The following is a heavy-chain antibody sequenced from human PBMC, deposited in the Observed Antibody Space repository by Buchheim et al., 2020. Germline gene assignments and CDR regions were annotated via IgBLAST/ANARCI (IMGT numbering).Heavy chain of an antibody. Sequence: QVQLQESGPGLVKPSETLSLTCTVSGGSISSYYWSWIRQPPGKGLEWIGYIYYSGSTNYNPSLKSRVTISVDTSKNQFSLKLSSVTAADTAVYYCARGSNSWYKAYYFDYWGQGTL. CDR3: ARGSNSWYKAYYFDY. CDR1: GGSISSYY. D-gene: IGHD6-13*01. V-gene: IGHV4-59*01. CDR2: IYYSGST. J-gene: IGHJ4*02.